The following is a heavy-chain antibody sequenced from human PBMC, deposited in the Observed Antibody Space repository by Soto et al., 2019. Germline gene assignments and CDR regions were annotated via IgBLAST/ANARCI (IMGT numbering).Heavy chain of an antibody. CDR3: VRDGTKHLRDWLDT. Sequence: SATXSLTCTVSGASISVFYLSWIRKSAGKGLEWIGRIYATGTTDYNPSLKSRVMMSVDTSKKQFSLKLRSVTAADTAVYYCVRDGTKHLRDWLDTWGQGISVTVSS. V-gene: IGHV4-4*07. CDR1: GASISVFY. J-gene: IGHJ5*02. CDR2: IYATGTT. D-gene: IGHD1-1*01.